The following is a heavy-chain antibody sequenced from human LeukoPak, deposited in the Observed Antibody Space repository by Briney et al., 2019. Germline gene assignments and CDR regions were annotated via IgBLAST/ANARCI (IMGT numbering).Heavy chain of an antibody. CDR1: GFTVSSNY. CDR3: ARELEVWGLCMDV. CDR2: IYSAGST. J-gene: IGHJ6*03. V-gene: IGHV3-66*01. Sequence: GGSLRLSCAASGFTVSSNYMSWVRQAPGKGLEWVSVIYSAGSTYYADSVKGRFTISRDNSKNTLYLQMNSLRAEDTAVYYCARELEVWGLCMDVWGKGTTVTISS. D-gene: IGHD3-16*01.